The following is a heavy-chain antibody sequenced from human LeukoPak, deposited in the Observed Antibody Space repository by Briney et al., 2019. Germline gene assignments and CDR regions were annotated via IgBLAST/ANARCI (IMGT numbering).Heavy chain of an antibody. CDR3: ARESPGSMILVVHSFDY. Sequence: PSETLSLTCTVSGGSISSYYWSWIRQPAGKGLEWIGRIYTSGSTNYNPSLKSRVTMSVDTSKNQFSLKLSSVTAADTAVYYCARESPGSMILVVHSFDYWGQGTLVTVSS. CDR1: GGSISSYY. CDR2: IYTSGST. D-gene: IGHD3-22*01. V-gene: IGHV4-4*07. J-gene: IGHJ4*02.